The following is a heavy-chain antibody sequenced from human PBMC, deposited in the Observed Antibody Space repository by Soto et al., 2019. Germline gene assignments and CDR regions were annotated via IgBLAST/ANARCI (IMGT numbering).Heavy chain of an antibody. CDR2: ISAYNGNT. CDR3: ARIVRAGYYYYYGMDV. Sequence: QVQLVQSGAEGKKPGASVKVSCKASGYTFTSYGISWVRQAPGQGLEWMGWISAYNGNTNYAQKLQGRVTMTTDTSTSTAYMELRSLRSDDTAVYYCARIVRAGYYYYYGMDVWGQGTTVTVSS. CDR1: GYTFTSYG. J-gene: IGHJ6*02. V-gene: IGHV1-18*04. D-gene: IGHD1-26*01.